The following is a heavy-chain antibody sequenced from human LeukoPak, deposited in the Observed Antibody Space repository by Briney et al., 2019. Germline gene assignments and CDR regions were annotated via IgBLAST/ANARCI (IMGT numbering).Heavy chain of an antibody. J-gene: IGHJ5*02. CDR1: GGSVSNYY. Sequence: SETLSLTCSVSGGSVSNYYWSWIRQPPGKGLEWIGYIYYSGSTNYNPSLNSRVTISVDTSKNQFSLKLSSVTAADTAVYYCARQRATITDMRWFDPWGQGTLVTVSS. D-gene: IGHD5-24*01. CDR2: IYYSGST. CDR3: ARQRATITDMRWFDP. V-gene: IGHV4-59*08.